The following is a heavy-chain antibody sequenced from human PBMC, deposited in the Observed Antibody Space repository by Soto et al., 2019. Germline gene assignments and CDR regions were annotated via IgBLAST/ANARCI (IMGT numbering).Heavy chain of an antibody. CDR3: ARAMPGMDV. CDR1: GFTLSDFA. CDR2: ISNDGGYQ. V-gene: IGHV3-30-3*01. Sequence: QVPLVESGGGVVQPGRSLRLSCAGSGFTLSDFAMHWVRQAPGKGLEWVALISNDGGYQHYGDSVRGRFTISRENSKHMLYLQMTSLRVEDTAGYYCARAMPGMDVWGQGTTVTVSS. J-gene: IGHJ6*02. D-gene: IGHD2-2*01.